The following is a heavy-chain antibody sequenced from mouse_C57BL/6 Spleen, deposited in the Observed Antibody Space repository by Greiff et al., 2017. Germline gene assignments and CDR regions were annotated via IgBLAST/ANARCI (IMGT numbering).Heavy chain of an antibody. CDR2: IDPSDSET. V-gene: IGHV1-52*01. Sequence: QVQLQQPGAELVRPGSSVKLSCKASGYTFTSYWMHWVKQRPIQGLEWIGNIDPSDSETHYNQKFKDKATLTVDNSSSTAYMQLSSLISEDSAVYYCSRDGNYPYCFDYGGQGTTLTVSS. D-gene: IGHD2-1*01. CDR3: SRDGNYPYCFDY. J-gene: IGHJ2*01. CDR1: GYTFTSYW.